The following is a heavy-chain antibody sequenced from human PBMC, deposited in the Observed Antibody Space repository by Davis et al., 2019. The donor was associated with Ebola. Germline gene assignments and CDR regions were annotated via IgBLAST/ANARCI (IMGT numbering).Heavy chain of an antibody. CDR1: GFTFSSYG. CDR2: ISYDGSNK. V-gene: IGHV3-30*18. Sequence: GGSLRLSCAASGFTFSSYGMHWVRQAPGKGLEWVAVISYDGSNKYYADSVKGRFTISRDNSKNTLYLQMNSLRAEDTAVNYCAKVHLSIAVAGYFDYWGQGTLVTVSS. J-gene: IGHJ4*02. D-gene: IGHD6-19*01. CDR3: AKVHLSIAVAGYFDY.